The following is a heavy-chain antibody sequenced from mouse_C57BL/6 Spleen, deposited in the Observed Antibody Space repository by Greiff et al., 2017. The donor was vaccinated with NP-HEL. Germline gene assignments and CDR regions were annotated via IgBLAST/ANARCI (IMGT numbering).Heavy chain of an antibody. CDR1: GYAFSSYW. D-gene: IGHD1-1*01. J-gene: IGHJ3*01. Sequence: QVQLKQSGAELVKPGASVKISCKASGYAFSSYWMNWVKQRPGKGLEWIGQIYPGDGDTNYNGKFKGKATLTADKSSSTAYMQLVSLTSEDSAVYFCARGHYGSSSWFAYWGQGTLVTVSA. CDR3: ARGHYGSSSWFAY. V-gene: IGHV1-80*01. CDR2: IYPGDGDT.